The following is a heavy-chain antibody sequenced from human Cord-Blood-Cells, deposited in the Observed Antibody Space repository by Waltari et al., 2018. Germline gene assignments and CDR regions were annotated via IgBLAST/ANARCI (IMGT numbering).Heavy chain of an antibody. Sequence: EVQLVESGGVVVQPGGSLRLSCSASGFTFVAYTMHWDRQAPGKGLEWVSLISWDGGSTYYADSVKGRFTISRDNSKNSLYLQMNSLRTEDTALYYCAKENDYSNSLFDYWGQGTLVTVSS. V-gene: IGHV3-43*01. D-gene: IGHD4-4*01. CDR2: ISWDGGST. CDR3: AKENDYSNSLFDY. CDR1: GFTFVAYT. J-gene: IGHJ4*02.